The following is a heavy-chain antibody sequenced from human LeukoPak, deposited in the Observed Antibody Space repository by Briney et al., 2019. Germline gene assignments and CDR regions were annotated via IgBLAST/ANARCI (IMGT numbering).Heavy chain of an antibody. V-gene: IGHV1-8*02. J-gene: IGHJ6*02. CDR2: MNPNSGNT. Sequence: ASVKVSCKASGGTFSSYAISWVRQAPGQGLEWMGWMNPNSGNTGYAQKFQGRVTMTRNTSISTAYMELSSLRSEDTAVYYCARAGFYDGMDVWGQGTTVTVSS. CDR1: GGTFSSYA. D-gene: IGHD3-10*01. CDR3: ARAGFYDGMDV.